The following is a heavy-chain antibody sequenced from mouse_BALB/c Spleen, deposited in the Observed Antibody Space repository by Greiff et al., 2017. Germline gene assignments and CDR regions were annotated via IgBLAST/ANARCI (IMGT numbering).Heavy chain of an antibody. V-gene: IGHV5-4*02. Sequence: DVKLVESGGGLVKPGGSLKLSCAASGFTFSDYYMYWVRQTPEKRLEWVATISDGGSYTYYPDSVKGRFTISRDNAKNNLYLQMSSLKSEDTAMYYCARNRGTEGYAMDYWGQGTSVTVSS. CDR3: ARNRGTEGYAMDY. D-gene: IGHD2-14*01. J-gene: IGHJ4*01. CDR2: ISDGGSYT. CDR1: GFTFSDYY.